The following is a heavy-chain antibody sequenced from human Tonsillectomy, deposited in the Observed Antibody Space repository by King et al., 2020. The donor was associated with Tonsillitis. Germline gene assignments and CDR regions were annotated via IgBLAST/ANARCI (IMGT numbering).Heavy chain of an antibody. CDR2: IKSKTDGGTA. D-gene: IGHD1-1*01. V-gene: IGHV3-15*01. Sequence: VQLVESGGGLVKPGGSLRLYCAPSGFTFSDAWMSWVRQAPGKGLEWVGRIKSKTDGGTADYAAPVKGRFTISRDDSKNTLYLQMNSLKTEDTAMYYCTTSLTTYHGHYWGQGTLVTVSS. J-gene: IGHJ4*02. CDR3: TTSLTTYHGHY. CDR1: GFTFSDAW.